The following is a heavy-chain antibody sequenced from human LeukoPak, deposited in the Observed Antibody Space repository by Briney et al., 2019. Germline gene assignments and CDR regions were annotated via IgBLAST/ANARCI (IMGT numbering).Heavy chain of an antibody. Sequence: PGGSLRLSCAASGFTFSSYSMNWVRQAPGKGLEWVSSISTISSYIYYADSVKGRFTISRDNAKNSLYLQMNSLRAEDTAVYYCARDWRYSSSSRDYYGMDVWGQGTTVTVSS. V-gene: IGHV3-21*01. CDR1: GFTFSSYS. CDR3: ARDWRYSSSSRDYYGMDV. D-gene: IGHD6-6*01. J-gene: IGHJ6*02. CDR2: ISTISSYI.